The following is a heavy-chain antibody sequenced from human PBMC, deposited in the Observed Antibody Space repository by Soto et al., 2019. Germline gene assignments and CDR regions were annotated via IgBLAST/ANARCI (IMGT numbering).Heavy chain of an antibody. CDR1: GFTFSTYA. CDR3: AIYGSGSYYMDPFDY. Sequence: EVQLVESGGGLVQPGGSLRLSCAASGFTFSTYAMNWVRQAPGKGLEWVSYITRSSDTIYYSDSVKGRFTISRDNAKNSLYLQMNSLRPEDTAVYYCAIYGSGSYYMDPFDYWGQGTLVTVSS. CDR2: ITRSSDTI. D-gene: IGHD3-10*01. J-gene: IGHJ4*02. V-gene: IGHV3-48*01.